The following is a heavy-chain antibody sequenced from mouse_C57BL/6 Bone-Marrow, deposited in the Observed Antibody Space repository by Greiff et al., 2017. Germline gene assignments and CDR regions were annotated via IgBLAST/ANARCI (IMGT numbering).Heavy chain of an antibody. J-gene: IGHJ4*01. V-gene: IGHV1-69*01. CDR2: IDPSDSYT. CDR1: GYTFTSYW. CDR3: ARGGGYAMDY. Sequence: VQLQQPGAELVMPGASVKLSCKASGYTFTSYWMHWVKQRPGQGLEWIGEIDPSDSYTNYNQKFKGKSTLPVDKSSSTAYMPLSSLTSEDSAVYYCARGGGYAMDYWGQGTSVTVSS.